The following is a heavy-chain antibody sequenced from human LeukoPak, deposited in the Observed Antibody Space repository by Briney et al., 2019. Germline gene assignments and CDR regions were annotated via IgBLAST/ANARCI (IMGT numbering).Heavy chain of an antibody. Sequence: SVMVSCKASGGTFSSYAISWVRQAPGQGLEWMGGIIPIFGTANYAQKFQCRVTITADESTSTAYMELSSLRSEDTAVYYCARDLYSGSLSFDYWGQGTLVTVSS. V-gene: IGHV1-69*13. CDR3: ARDLYSGSLSFDY. CDR2: IIPIFGTA. D-gene: IGHD1-26*01. J-gene: IGHJ4*02. CDR1: GGTFSSYA.